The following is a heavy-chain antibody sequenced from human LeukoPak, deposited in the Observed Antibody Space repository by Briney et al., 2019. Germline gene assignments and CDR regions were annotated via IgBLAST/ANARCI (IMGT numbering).Heavy chain of an antibody. CDR3: ARDIEYSSSSLGY. D-gene: IGHD6-6*01. CDR2: INPSGGST. Sequence: ASVKVSCKASGYTFTSYYMHWVRQSPGQGLEWMGIINPSGGSTSYEQKSQGRVTMTRNMSTSTVYMEQSSLRSEDTAVYYCARDIEYSSSSLGYWGQGTLVTVSS. CDR1: GYTFTSYY. J-gene: IGHJ4*02. V-gene: IGHV1-46*01.